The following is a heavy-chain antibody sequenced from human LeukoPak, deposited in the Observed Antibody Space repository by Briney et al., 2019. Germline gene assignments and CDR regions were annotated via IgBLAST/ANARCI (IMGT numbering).Heavy chain of an antibody. CDR1: GDSINSNNYY. V-gene: IGHV4-61*02. D-gene: IGHD3-10*01. CDR3: ARDTGQEVDY. Sequence: PSQTLSLTCTVSGDSINSNNYYWSWIRQPAGKGLEWIGRIYYSGSTNYNPSLKSRVTISVDTSKNQFSLKLSSVTAADTAVYYCARDTGQEVDYWGQGTLVTVSS. CDR2: IYYSGST. J-gene: IGHJ4*02.